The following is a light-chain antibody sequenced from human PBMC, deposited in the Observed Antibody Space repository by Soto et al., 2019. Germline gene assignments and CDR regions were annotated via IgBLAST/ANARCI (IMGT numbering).Light chain of an antibody. CDR3: QQYDSYSWT. V-gene: IGKV1-5*01. CDR1: QGISSW. CDR2: DVS. Sequence: DIQMTQSPSSVSASVGDRVTITCRASQGISSWLAWYQQKPGKAPKLLIYDVSSLESGVPSRFSGSGSGTEFILTISSLQPDDFATYYCQQYDSYSWTFDQGTKVDIK. J-gene: IGKJ1*01.